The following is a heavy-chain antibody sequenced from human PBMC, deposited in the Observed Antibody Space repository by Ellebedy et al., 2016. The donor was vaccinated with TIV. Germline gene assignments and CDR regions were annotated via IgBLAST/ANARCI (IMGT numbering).Heavy chain of an antibody. CDR3: STYEGGLLEY. Sequence: AASVKVSCKASGYTFTSFGISWARQAPGQGLEWMGWISAYNGKTKYAQRFQGRVTMTTDTSASTAYMELRSLRSDDTAVYYCSTYEGGLLEYWGQGTLVTVSS. J-gene: IGHJ4*02. D-gene: IGHD3-16*01. V-gene: IGHV1-18*01. CDR2: ISAYNGKT. CDR1: GYTFTSFG.